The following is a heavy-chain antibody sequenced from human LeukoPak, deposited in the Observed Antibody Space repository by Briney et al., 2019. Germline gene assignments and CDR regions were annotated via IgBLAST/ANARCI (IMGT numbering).Heavy chain of an antibody. V-gene: IGHV4-34*01. CDR1: GGSFSGYY. D-gene: IGHD3-3*01. J-gene: IGHJ6*02. CDR2: INHSGST. CDR3: ARVSYDFWSGYYGMDV. Sequence: SETLSLTCAVYGGSFSGYYWSWIRQPPGKGLEWIGEINHSGSTNYNPSLKSRVTISVDTSKNQFSLKLSSVTAADTAVYYCARVSYDFWSGYYGMDVWGQGTTVTVS.